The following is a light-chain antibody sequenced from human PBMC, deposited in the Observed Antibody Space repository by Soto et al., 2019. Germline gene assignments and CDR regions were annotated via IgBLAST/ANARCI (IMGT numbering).Light chain of an antibody. V-gene: IGKV1-5*01. CDR1: QSVSSW. Sequence: DIPMTQSPSTLYASVGDRVTITCRASQSVSSWLAWYQQKPGRAPKFLIYDASSVESGVTSRFRVSGTGTEFTLTISNLQPEYLATYYCQQYDNYPLTVGGGTKVEI. J-gene: IGKJ4*01. CDR3: QQYDNYPLT. CDR2: DAS.